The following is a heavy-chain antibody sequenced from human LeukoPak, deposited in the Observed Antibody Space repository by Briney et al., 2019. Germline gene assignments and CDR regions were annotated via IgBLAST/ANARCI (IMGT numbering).Heavy chain of an antibody. CDR2: IYYSGST. V-gene: IGHV4-30-4*01. CDR3: ARDQERQFDY. Sequence: SETLSLTCTVSGGSISSGDYYWSWIRQPPGKGLEWIGYIYYSGSTYYNPSLTSRVTISVDTSKNQFSLKLSSVTAADTAVYYCARDQERQFDYWGQGTLVTVSS. D-gene: IGHD1-1*01. J-gene: IGHJ4*02. CDR1: GGSISSGDYY.